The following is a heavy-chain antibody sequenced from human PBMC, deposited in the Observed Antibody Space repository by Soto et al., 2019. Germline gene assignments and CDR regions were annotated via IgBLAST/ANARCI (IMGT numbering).Heavy chain of an antibody. V-gene: IGHV4-38-2*01. CDR3: ARVPILVPADYDAFDI. Sequence: SETLSLTCAVSGYTISIGYYWVWIRQPPGKGLEWIGSIYHSGSTYYNPSLKSRVNIPVDTSKNQFYLKLSSVTDADTAVYYCARVPILVPADYDAFDIWCQGTMVTVSS. J-gene: IGHJ3*02. CDR1: GYTISIGYY. D-gene: IGHD2-2*01. CDR2: IYHSGST.